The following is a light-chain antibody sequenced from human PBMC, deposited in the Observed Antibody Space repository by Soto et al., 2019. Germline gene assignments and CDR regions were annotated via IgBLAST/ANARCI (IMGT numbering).Light chain of an antibody. J-gene: IGKJ4*01. CDR2: DTS. CDR3: QQYGSSPLT. CDR1: QSASSY. Sequence: EIVLTQSPGTLSLSVGERVTLSCRASQSASSYLAWYQQTPGQAPRLLIYDTSNRATGTPDRFSGSESGTDFTLTISRLEPEDFTVYYCQQYGSSPLTFGGGTTVEIK. V-gene: IGKV3-20*01.